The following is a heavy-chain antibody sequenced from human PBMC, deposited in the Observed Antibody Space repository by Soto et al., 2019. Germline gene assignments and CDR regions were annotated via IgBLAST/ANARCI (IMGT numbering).Heavy chain of an antibody. V-gene: IGHV3-30*18. D-gene: IGHD6-13*01. J-gene: IGHJ4*02. CDR1: GFTFSSYV. CDR3: AKDVSQYSSSWAWYFDY. Sequence: GGSLRLSCAVSGFTFSSYVMHWVRQAPGKGLEWVSVISYDGSNKYYADSVKGRFTISRDNSKNTLYLQMNSLRAEDTAVYYCAKDVSQYSSSWAWYFDYWGQGTLVTVSS. CDR2: ISYDGSNK.